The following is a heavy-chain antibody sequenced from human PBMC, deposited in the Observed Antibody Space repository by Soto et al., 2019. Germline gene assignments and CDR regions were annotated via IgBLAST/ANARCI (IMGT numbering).Heavy chain of an antibody. J-gene: IGHJ4*02. CDR1: GFTFTDFH. Sequence: QVHLVESGGGLVKPGGSLRLSCAASGFTFTDFHMAWIRRAPGKGLEWVSNIIQSGGYEFYADSVKGRFTVSRDNAKNEVYLQMNSLRVEDTAGDYCARRDPAMYGATGHFDYWGQGSLVTVSS. D-gene: IGHD3-10*02. CDR3: ARRDPAMYGATGHFDY. V-gene: IGHV3-11*01. CDR2: IIQSGGYE.